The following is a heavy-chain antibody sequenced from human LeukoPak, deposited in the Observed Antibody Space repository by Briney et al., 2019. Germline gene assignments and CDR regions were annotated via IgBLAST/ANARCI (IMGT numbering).Heavy chain of an antibody. CDR3: ARNGRGRGGEGSDAFDI. V-gene: IGHV3-48*03. D-gene: IGHD2-8*01. CDR2: ISSSGGAI. J-gene: IGHJ3*02. CDR1: GFTFSNYE. Sequence: PGGSLRLSCVVSGFTFSNYEMYWARQAPGKGLEWVAYISSSGGAIYYADSVRGQFTISRDNAKNSLYLQMNSLSGEDTAFYYCARNGRGRGGEGSDAFDIWGQGTMVTVSS.